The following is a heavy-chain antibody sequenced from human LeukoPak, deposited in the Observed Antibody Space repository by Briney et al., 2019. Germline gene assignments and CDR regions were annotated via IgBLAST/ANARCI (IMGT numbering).Heavy chain of an antibody. CDR1: GFTFSDYY. V-gene: IGHV3-11*04. CDR3: ARTDGIRLGELSRAPVDY. CDR2: ISSSGSTI. D-gene: IGHD3-16*02. Sequence: GGSLRLSCAASGFTFSDYYMSWIRQAPGKGLEWVSYISSSGSTIYCADSVKGRFTISRDNAKNSLYLQMNSLRAEDTAVYYCARTDGIRLGELSRAPVDYWGQGTLVTVSS. J-gene: IGHJ4*02.